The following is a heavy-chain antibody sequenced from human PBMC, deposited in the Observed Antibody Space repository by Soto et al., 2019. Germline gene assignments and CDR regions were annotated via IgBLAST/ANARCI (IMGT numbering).Heavy chain of an antibody. D-gene: IGHD2-21*02. CDR3: AKGQVTVVTPGYFHH. V-gene: IGHV3-30*18. J-gene: IGHJ1*01. CDR2: ISYDGSNK. CDR1: GFTFSSYG. Sequence: QVQLVESGGGVVQPGRSLRLSCAASGFTFSSYGMHWVRQAPGKGLEWVAVISYDGSNKYYADSVKGRFTISRDNSKNTLYLQMNSLRAEDTAVYYCAKGQVTVVTPGYFHHWVQGTLVTVSS.